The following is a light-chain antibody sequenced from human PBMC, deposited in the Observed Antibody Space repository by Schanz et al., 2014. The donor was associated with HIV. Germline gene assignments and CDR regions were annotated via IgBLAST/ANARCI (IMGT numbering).Light chain of an antibody. CDR3: QQYNDWPPIT. CDR1: QSVSNN. Sequence: ETVMTQSPATLSVSPGERAILSCTASQSVSNNLAWYQQKLGQAPRLLIYSASTRVTGIPARFSGSGSGTEFTLTISSLQSEDFAVYYCQQYNDWPPITFGQGTRLEIK. V-gene: IGKV3-15*01. CDR2: SAS. J-gene: IGKJ5*01.